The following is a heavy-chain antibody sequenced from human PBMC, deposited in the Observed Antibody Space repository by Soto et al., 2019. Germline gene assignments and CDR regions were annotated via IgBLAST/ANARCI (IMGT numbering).Heavy chain of an antibody. V-gene: IGHV3-15*01. D-gene: IGHD2-8*01. Sequence: GGSLRLSCAASGFTFSNAWMSWVRQAPGKGLEWVGRIKSKTDGGTIDYAAPVRDRFTISRDDSKNTLYLQMNSLKTEDTAVYCCTTGLRMVYARFKSPFDYWGQGTLVTVSS. CDR1: GFTFSNAW. CDR3: TTGLRMVYARFKSPFDY. CDR2: IKSKTDGGTI. J-gene: IGHJ4*02.